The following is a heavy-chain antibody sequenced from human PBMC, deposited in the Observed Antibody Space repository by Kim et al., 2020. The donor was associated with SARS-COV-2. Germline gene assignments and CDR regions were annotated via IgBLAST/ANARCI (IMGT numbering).Heavy chain of an antibody. CDR3: ANLAGATYYYYGMDV. V-gene: IGHV3-9*01. J-gene: IGHJ6*02. Sequence: ADSVKCRFTISRDNAKNSLYLQINSLRAEDTALYYCANLAGATYYYYGMDVWGQGTTVTVSS. D-gene: IGHD6-19*01.